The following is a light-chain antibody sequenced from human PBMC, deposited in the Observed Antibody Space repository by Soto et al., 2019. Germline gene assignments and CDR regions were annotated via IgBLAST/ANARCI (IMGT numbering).Light chain of an antibody. V-gene: IGKV1-5*01. J-gene: IGKJ1*01. CDR3: QQYNSYPWT. CDR2: DAS. CDR1: QSISSG. Sequence: EIQMTQSPSTLSASLGDRVTITCRASQSISSGLAWYQQKPGKAPKVLIYDASSLQSGVPSRFSGSGSGTEFTLAISSLQPDDFATYYCQQYNSYPWTFGQGTKVAIK.